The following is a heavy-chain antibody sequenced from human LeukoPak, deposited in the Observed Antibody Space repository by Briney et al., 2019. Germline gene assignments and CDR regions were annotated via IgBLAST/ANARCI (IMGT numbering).Heavy chain of an antibody. J-gene: IGHJ5*02. CDR1: GFTFSNYA. D-gene: IGHD3-10*01. Sequence: GSLRLSCAASGFTFSNYAMSWVRQAPREGLEWVSDITGSGGSTYYGASVKGRVTISRDNSKSTTYLQMKSPRAEDTAVYYFANARWGAVRGVIRSNNWFDPWGEGTLVTVSS. CDR2: ITGSGGST. V-gene: IGHV3-23*01. CDR3: ANARWGAVRGVIRSNNWFDP.